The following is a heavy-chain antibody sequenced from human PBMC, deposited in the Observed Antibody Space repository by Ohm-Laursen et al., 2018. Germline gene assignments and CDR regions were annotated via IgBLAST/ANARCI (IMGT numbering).Heavy chain of an antibody. CDR3: AKDLIRNYYDSSGYSPPPHYYYGMDV. J-gene: IGHJ6*02. D-gene: IGHD3-22*01. Sequence: LSLTCAASGFTFSSYGMHWVRQAPGKGLEWVAVISYDGSNKYYADSVKGRFTISRDNSKNTLYLQMNSLRAEDTAVYYCAKDLIRNYYDSSGYSPPPHYYYGMDVWGQGTTVTVSS. CDR1: GFTFSSYG. V-gene: IGHV3-30*18. CDR2: ISYDGSNK.